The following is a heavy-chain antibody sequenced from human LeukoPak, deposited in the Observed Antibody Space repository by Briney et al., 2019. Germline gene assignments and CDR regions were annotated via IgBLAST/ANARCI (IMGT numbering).Heavy chain of an antibody. D-gene: IGHD1-1*01. CDR1: GGSFSGYY. CDR3: ARVQLGRRSRNYYYYYMDV. Sequence: SETLSLTCAVYGGSFSGYYWSWIRQPPGQGLEWIGEINHSGSTNYNPSLKSRVTISVDTSKNQFSLKLSSVTAADTAVYYCARVQLGRRSRNYYYYYMDVWGKGTTVTISS. V-gene: IGHV4-34*01. J-gene: IGHJ6*03. CDR2: INHSGST.